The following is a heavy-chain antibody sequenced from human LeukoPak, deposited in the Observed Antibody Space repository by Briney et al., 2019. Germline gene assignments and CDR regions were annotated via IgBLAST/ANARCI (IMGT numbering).Heavy chain of an antibody. Sequence: SGTLSLTCAVSGGSISSSNWWSWVRQPPGKGLEWIGEIYHSGSTNFNPSLKSRVTISVDKSKNHFSLKLSSVTAADTAVFYCASKRSSDDAFDIWGQGTMVTVSS. CDR1: GGSISSSNW. CDR3: ASKRSSDDAFDI. D-gene: IGHD6-13*01. V-gene: IGHV4-4*02. J-gene: IGHJ3*02. CDR2: IYHSGST.